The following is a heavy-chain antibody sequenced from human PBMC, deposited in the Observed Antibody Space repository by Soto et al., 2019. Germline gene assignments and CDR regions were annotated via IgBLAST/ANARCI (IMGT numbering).Heavy chain of an antibody. V-gene: IGHV3-23*01. Sequence: EVQLLESGGGLVQPGGSLRLSCAASGFTFSSYAMSWVRQAPGKGLEWVSAISGSGGSTYYADSVKGRFTISRDNSKNTQYLQMNSLRAEDTAVYSCEKGGYDFWSGYQKSGDYYGRDVCGQGTTVIV. J-gene: IGHJ6*02. CDR1: GFTFSSYA. D-gene: IGHD3-3*01. CDR3: EKGGYDFWSGYQKSGDYYGRDV. CDR2: ISGSGGST.